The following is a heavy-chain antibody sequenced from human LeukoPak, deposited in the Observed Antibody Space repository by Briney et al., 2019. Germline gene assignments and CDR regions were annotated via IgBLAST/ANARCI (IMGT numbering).Heavy chain of an antibody. J-gene: IGHJ4*02. D-gene: IGHD3-9*01. CDR2: ISSSSSTI. CDR1: GFTFSSYS. CDR3: ARSRLRYFDWLPTSFDY. V-gene: IGHV3-48*01. Sequence: GGSLRLSCAASGFTFSSYSMNWVRQAPGKGLEWVSYISSSSSTICYADSVKGRFTISRDNAKNSLYLQMNSLRAEDTAVYYCARSRLRYFDWLPTSFDYWGQGTLVTVSS.